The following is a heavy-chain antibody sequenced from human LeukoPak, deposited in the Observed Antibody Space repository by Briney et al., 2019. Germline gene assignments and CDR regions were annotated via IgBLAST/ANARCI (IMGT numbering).Heavy chain of an antibody. CDR1: GFTFDDFA. Sequence: GGSLRLSCAASGFTFDDFAMHWVRQAPGKGLEWVSGINWKSCTIAYAVSVKGRFTISRDNAKNSLYLKMNSLRADDTALYYCVKEGEMGQNYYGSGRYYYYMDVWGKGTMVTVS. V-gene: IGHV3-9*01. D-gene: IGHD3-10*01. J-gene: IGHJ6*03. CDR2: INWKSCTI. CDR3: VKEGEMGQNYYGSGRYYYYMDV.